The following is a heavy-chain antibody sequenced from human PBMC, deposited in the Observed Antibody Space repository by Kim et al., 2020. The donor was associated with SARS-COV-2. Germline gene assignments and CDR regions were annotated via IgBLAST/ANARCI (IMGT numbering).Heavy chain of an antibody. D-gene: IGHD3-22*01. CDR2: ISPYNGNR. CDR3: ARDHDYESTGYLPGFDY. J-gene: IGHJ4*01. Sequence: ASVKVSCEASGYTFATYAITWVRQAPGQGLEWMGWISPYNGNRYYAQKLQGRVTLTTDTFTSTAYMELRSLRSDDTAVYYCARDHDYESTGYLPGFDYWG. V-gene: IGHV1-18*01. CDR1: GYTFATYA.